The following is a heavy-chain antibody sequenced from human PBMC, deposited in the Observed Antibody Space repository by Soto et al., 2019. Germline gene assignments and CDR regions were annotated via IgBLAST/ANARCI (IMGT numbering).Heavy chain of an antibody. CDR1: GYTFTAYG. D-gene: IGHD2-15*01. Sequence: ASVKVSCKASGYTFTAYGISWVRQAPGQGLEWMGWISAYNGNTNYAQKLQGRVTMTTDTSTSTAYMELRSLRSDDTAVYYCARGECSGGSCYSFDYWGQGTLVTVSS. V-gene: IGHV1-18*01. CDR2: ISAYNGNT. CDR3: ARGECSGGSCYSFDY. J-gene: IGHJ4*02.